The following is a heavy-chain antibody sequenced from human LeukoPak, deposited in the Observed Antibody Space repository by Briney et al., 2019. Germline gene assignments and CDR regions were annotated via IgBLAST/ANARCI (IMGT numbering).Heavy chain of an antibody. CDR1: GFTFSDAW. CDR2: IGISSGNT. Sequence: PGGSLRLSCTASGFTFSDAWMSWVRQAPGKGLEWISYIGISSGNTNYADSVKGRFTISGDKAKNSLYLQMNSLRVEDTAVYYCARDYKYAFDNWGQGTLVTVSS. CDR3: ARDYKYAFDN. J-gene: IGHJ4*02. D-gene: IGHD5-24*01. V-gene: IGHV3-11*06.